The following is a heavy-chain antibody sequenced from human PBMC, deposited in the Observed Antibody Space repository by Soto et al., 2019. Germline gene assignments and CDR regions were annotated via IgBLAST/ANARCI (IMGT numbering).Heavy chain of an antibody. CDR1: GGSISSGGYY. CDR2: IYYSGST. D-gene: IGHD6-6*01. J-gene: IGHJ4*02. Sequence: SETLSLTCTVSGGSISSGGYYWSWIRQHPGKGLEWIGYIYYSGSTYYNPSLKSRVTISVDTSKNQFSLKLSSVTAADTAVYYCARSHSIAARRSFVKDYWGQGTLVTVSS. V-gene: IGHV4-31*03. CDR3: ARSHSIAARRSFVKDY.